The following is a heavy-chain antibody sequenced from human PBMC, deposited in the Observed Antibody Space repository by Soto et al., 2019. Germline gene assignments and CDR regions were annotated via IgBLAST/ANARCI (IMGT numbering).Heavy chain of an antibody. J-gene: IGHJ5*02. CDR3: ARGLMTTNPNWFDP. CDR2: ISSSSSTI. D-gene: IGHD4-4*01. V-gene: IGHV3-48*01. CDR1: GFTFSIYS. Sequence: PGGSLRLSCAASGFTFSIYSMNWVRQAPGKGLEWVSYISSSSSTIYHADSVKGRFTISRDNAKNSLYLQMNSLRAEDTAVYYCARGLMTTNPNWFDPWGQGTLVTVSS.